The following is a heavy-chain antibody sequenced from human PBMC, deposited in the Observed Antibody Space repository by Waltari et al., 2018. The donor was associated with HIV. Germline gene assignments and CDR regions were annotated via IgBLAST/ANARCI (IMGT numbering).Heavy chain of an antibody. V-gene: IGHV4-4*02. CDR3: ARVRDSGDYGHFDS. CDR2: IYHTGNT. CDR1: GASISSSKW. Sequence: QAQLQESGPGLVKPSETLSLSCTVSGASISSSKWWSWVRQAPGKGLEWIGEIYHTGNTNFNPSLKSRVTLSIDKAKKTTSFNLSSWTATDTATYFCARVRDSGDYGHFDSWGRGTLVIVS. D-gene: IGHD4-17*01. J-gene: IGHJ4*02.